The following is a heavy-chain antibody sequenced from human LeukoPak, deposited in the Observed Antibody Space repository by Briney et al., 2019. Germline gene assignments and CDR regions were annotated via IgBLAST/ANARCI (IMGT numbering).Heavy chain of an antibody. CDR3: ARRNSSGWTIDY. J-gene: IGHJ4*02. CDR2: IYYSGST. D-gene: IGHD6-19*01. V-gene: IGHV4-59*08. Sequence: PSETLSLTCTVSGGSISSYYWSWIRQPPGKGLEWIGYIYYSGSTNYNPSLKSRVTISVDTSKNQFSLKLSSVTAADTAVYYCARRNSSGWTIDYWGQGTLVTVFS. CDR1: GGSISSYY.